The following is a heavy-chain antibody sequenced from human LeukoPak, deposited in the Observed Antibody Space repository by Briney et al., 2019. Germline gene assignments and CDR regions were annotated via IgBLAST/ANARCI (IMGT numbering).Heavy chain of an antibody. J-gene: IGHJ6*02. CDR3: ARDGASIDDQYYGLDV. CDR2: ISYDGSNK. CDR1: GFTFSSYG. D-gene: IGHD1-1*01. V-gene: IGHV3-30*03. Sequence: GRSLRLSCAASGFTFSSYGMHWVRQAPGKGLEWVAVISYDGSNKYYADSVKGRFTISRDNSKNTLYLQMNSLRAEDTAVYYCARDGASIDDQYYGLDVWGQGTTVTVSS.